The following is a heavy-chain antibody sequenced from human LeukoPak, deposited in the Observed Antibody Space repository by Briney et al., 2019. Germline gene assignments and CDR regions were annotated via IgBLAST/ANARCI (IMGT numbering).Heavy chain of an antibody. V-gene: IGHV4-34*01. CDR3: ARSRHYYYMDV. Sequence: PSETLSLTCAVYGGSFSGYYWSWIRHPPGKGLEWIGEINHSGSTNYNPSLKSRVTISVDTSKNQFSLKLSSVTAADTAVYYCARSRHYYYMDVWGKGTTVTVSS. J-gene: IGHJ6*03. CDR1: GGSFSGYY. CDR2: INHSGST.